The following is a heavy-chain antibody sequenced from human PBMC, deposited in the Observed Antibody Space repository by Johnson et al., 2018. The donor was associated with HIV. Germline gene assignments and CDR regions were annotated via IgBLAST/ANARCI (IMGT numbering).Heavy chain of an antibody. CDR1: PFTFSSCY. J-gene: IGHJ3*02. CDR3: TKDFGGDGNLDAFDI. V-gene: IGHV3-30*02. CDR2: IRYDGSNK. D-gene: IGHD5-24*01. Sequence: QVQLVESGGGLAKPAWSPRLSCAASPFTFSSCYMNCVRQAPGKGLEWVAFIRYDGSNKYYAASVKGRFTISRDNSKNSLYLQMNSLRLEDTALYYCTKDFGGDGNLDAFDIWGQGTMVTVSS.